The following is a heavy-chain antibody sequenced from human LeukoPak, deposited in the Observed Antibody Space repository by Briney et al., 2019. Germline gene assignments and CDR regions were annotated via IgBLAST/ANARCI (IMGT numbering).Heavy chain of an antibody. CDR3: ARVPGRGYSMYYFDY. CDR1: GFTFEDYG. CDR2: INWNGGST. V-gene: IGHV3-20*04. J-gene: IGHJ4*02. D-gene: IGHD5-18*01. Sequence: GGSLRLSCAASGFTFEDYGMSWVRQAPGKGLEWVSGINWNGGSTGYADSVKGRFTISRDNARNSLYLQMNSLRAEDTALYYCARVPGRGYSMYYFDYWGQGTLVTVSS.